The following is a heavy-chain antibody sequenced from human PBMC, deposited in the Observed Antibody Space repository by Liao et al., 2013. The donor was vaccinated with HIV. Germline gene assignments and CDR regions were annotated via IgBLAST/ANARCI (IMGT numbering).Heavy chain of an antibody. Sequence: QVQLQESGPGLVKPSETLSLTCTVSGGSISSDYWGWIRQPPGKGLEWIGHISHSGFTNNNPSLKSRATISIDPSNNEFSLDLTSVTAADTAVYYCARDSAGGTPFYYYYMDVWGKGTTVTVSS. D-gene: IGHD1-26*01. CDR2: ISHSGFT. CDR3: ARDSAGGTPFYYYYMDV. V-gene: IGHV4-59*01. CDR1: GGSISSDY. J-gene: IGHJ6*03.